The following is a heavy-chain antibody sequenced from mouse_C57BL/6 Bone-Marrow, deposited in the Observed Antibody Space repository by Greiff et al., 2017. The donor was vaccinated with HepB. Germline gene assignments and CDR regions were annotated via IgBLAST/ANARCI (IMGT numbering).Heavy chain of an antibody. D-gene: IGHD4-1*01. V-gene: IGHV5-9-1*02. CDR1: GFTFSSYA. CDR3: TRVQNWDWFAY. Sequence: EVQRVESGAGLVKPGGSLKLSCAASGFTFSSYAMSWVRQTPEKRLEWVAYISSGGDYIYYADTVKGRFTLSRDNARNTLYLQMSSLKSEDTAMYYCTRVQNWDWFAYWGQGTLVTVSA. J-gene: IGHJ3*01. CDR2: ISSGGDYI.